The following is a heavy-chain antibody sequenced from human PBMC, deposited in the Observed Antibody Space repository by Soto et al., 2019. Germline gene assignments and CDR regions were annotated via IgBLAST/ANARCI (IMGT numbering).Heavy chain of an antibody. J-gene: IGHJ6*02. CDR2: IIPVYGTP. CDR1: GGTFNKYA. Sequence: QVQLEQSGAEVKKPGSSLKVSCKATGGTFNKYAISRVRQAPGQGLEWMAGIIPVYGTPNYAQRFQDRVTIVADESTTTAYMEVNSLRSEDTAIYYCSIVTAYGMDVWGPGTTVIVSS. CDR3: SIVTAYGMDV. D-gene: IGHD2-15*01. V-gene: IGHV1-69*01.